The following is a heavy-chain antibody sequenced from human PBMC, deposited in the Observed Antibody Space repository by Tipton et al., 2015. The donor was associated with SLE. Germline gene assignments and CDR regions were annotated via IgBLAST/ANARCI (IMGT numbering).Heavy chain of an antibody. V-gene: IGHV3-53*05. CDR2: IYSGGST. J-gene: IGHJ4*02. Sequence: GSLRLSCAASGFTFSSNYMSWVRQAPGKGLEWVSVIYSGGSTYYADSVKGRFTISRDNSKNTLYLQMNSLRAEDTAVYYCARDQRGYCSGGSCGHWGQGTLVTVSS. CDR3: ARDQRGYCSGGSCGH. D-gene: IGHD2-15*01. CDR1: GFTFSSNY.